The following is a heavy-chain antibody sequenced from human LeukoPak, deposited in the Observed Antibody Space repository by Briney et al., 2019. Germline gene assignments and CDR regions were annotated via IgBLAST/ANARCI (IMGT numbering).Heavy chain of an antibody. CDR3: AASGYDPRDY. V-gene: IGHV3-74*01. J-gene: IGHJ4*02. Sequence: QAGGSLRLSCAASGYTFSGHWMHWVRQAPDKGLVWVSRINTEGTNTYYADSVKRRFTISRDNAKNTLYLQMNSLRAEDTAVYYCAASGYDPRDYWGQGTLVTVSS. D-gene: IGHD5-12*01. CDR2: INTEGTNT. CDR1: GYTFSGHW.